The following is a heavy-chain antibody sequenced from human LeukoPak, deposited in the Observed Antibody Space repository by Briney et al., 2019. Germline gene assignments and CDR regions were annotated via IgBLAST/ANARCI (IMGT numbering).Heavy chain of an antibody. CDR1: GFTFSSYS. Sequence: PGGSLRLSCAASGFTFSSYSMNWVRQAPGKGLEWVSYISSSSSTIYYADSVKGRLTISRDNAKNSLYLQMNSLRAEDTAVYYCARGVGIVGATTYCFDYWGQGTLVTVSS. D-gene: IGHD1-26*01. V-gene: IGHV3-48*04. CDR3: ARGVGIVGATTYCFDY. J-gene: IGHJ4*02. CDR2: ISSSSSTI.